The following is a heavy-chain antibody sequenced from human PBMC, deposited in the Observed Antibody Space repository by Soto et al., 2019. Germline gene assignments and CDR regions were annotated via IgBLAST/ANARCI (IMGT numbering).Heavy chain of an antibody. CDR3: ARGTISGVVNYGMDV. CDR1: GGTFSSYA. CDR2: IIPIFGTA. D-gene: IGHD3-3*01. V-gene: IGHV1-69*06. Sequence: SVKVSCKASGGTFSSYAISWVRQAPGQGLEWMGGIIPIFGTAYYAQKFQGRVTITEDKSTSTAYMELSSLRSEDTAVYYCARGTISGVVNYGMDVWGQGTTVTVSS. J-gene: IGHJ6*02.